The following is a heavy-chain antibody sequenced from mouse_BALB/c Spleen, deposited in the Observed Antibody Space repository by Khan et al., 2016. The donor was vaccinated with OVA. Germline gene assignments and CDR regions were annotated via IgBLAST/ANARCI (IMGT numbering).Heavy chain of an antibody. V-gene: IGHV3-2*02. J-gene: IGHJ2*01. Sequence: DVQLVESGPGLVKPSQSLSLTCTVTGYSITSGYAWNWIRQFPGNKLEWMGYISYSGGTSYNPSLKSRISITRDTSKNQFFLQLNSVTTEDTATYYCARGNYYGYYFDYWGQGTPLTVSS. CDR2: ISYSGGT. CDR3: ARGNYYGYYFDY. D-gene: IGHD1-1*01. CDR1: GYSITSGYA.